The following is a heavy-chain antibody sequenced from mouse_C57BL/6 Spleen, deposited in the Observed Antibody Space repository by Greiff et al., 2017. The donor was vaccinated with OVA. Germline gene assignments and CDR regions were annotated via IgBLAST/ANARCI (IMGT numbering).Heavy chain of an antibody. J-gene: IGHJ4*01. CDR1: GFNIKDYY. CDR2: IDPEDGDT. D-gene: IGHD2-3*01. CDR3: ARTGLLQDAMDY. Sequence: EVQLVESGAELVRPGASVKLSCTASGFNIKDYYMHWVKQRPEQGLEWIGRIDPEDGDTEYAPKFQGKATMTADTSSSTAYMQLSSLTYEDSAVYYCARTGLLQDAMDYWGQGTSVTVSS. V-gene: IGHV14-1*01.